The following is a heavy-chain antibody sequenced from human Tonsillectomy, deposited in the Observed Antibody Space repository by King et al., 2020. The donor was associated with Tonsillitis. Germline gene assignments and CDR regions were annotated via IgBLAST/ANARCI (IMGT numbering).Heavy chain of an antibody. Sequence: VQLVESGGGLVQPGGSLRLSCAASGFTFSTYAMSWVRQAPGKGLEWVSAISGSGGSTYYADSVKGRFTISRDNYKNTLYLQMKSRRAEDTAVYYCAKASYILTLRCIDYWGQGTLVTVSS. CDR3: AKASYILTLRCIDY. V-gene: IGHV3-23*04. J-gene: IGHJ4*02. CDR1: GFTFSTYA. D-gene: IGHD3-9*01. CDR2: ISGSGGST.